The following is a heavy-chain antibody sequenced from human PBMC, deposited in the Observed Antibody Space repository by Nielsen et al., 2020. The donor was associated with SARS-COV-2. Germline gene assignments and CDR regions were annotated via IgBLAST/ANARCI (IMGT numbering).Heavy chain of an antibody. J-gene: IGHJ6*02. Sequence: WVRQAPGQGLERMGWISAYNGNTNYAQKLQGRVTMTTDTSTSTAYMELRSLRSDDTAAYYCARGGYCSGGSCYPTQYYYYGMDVWGQGTTVTVSS. CDR3: ARGGYCSGGSCYPTQYYYYGMDV. D-gene: IGHD2-15*01. CDR2: ISAYNGNT. V-gene: IGHV1-18*01.